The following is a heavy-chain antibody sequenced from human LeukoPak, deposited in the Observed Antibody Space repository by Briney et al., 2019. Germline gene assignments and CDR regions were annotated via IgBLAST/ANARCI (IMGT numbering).Heavy chain of an antibody. D-gene: IGHD6-19*01. CDR3: ARDEAAGYSSGWYLN. V-gene: IGHV3-66*01. J-gene: IGHJ4*02. Sequence: GGSQRLSCAASGFTVSSNYMSWVRQAPGKGLESVSVIYSGGSTYYADSVKGRFTISRDNSKNTLYLQMNSLRAEDTAVYYCARDEAAGYSSGWYLNWGQGTLVTVSS. CDR1: GFTVSSNY. CDR2: IYSGGST.